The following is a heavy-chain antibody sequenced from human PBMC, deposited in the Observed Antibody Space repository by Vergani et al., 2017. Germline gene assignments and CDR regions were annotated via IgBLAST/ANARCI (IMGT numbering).Heavy chain of an antibody. V-gene: IGHV1-69*04. CDR1: GYTFTSYG. Sequence: QVQLVQSGAEVKKPGASVKVSCKASGYTFTSYGISWVRQAPGQGLEWMGRIIPILGIANYAQKFQGRVTITADKSTSTAYMELSSLRSEDTAVYYCASRLPCTSCPFDYWGQGTLVTVSS. D-gene: IGHD2-2*01. CDR2: IIPILGIA. CDR3: ASRLPCTSCPFDY. J-gene: IGHJ4*02.